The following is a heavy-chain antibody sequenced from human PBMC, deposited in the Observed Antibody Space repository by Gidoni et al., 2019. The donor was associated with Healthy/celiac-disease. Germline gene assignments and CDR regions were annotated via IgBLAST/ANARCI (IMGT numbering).Heavy chain of an antibody. CDR1: GYTFTGYY. Sequence: QVQLVQSGAEVEKPGASVKVSCKASGYTFTGYYMHWVRQAPGHGLEWMGWINPNSGVTNYAQKCQGRVTMTSDTSISTAYMELSRLKSDDTAVYYCARGGDYEDYWGQGTLVTVSS. J-gene: IGHJ4*02. CDR3: ARGGDYEDY. D-gene: IGHD4-17*01. V-gene: IGHV1-2*02. CDR2: INPNSGVT.